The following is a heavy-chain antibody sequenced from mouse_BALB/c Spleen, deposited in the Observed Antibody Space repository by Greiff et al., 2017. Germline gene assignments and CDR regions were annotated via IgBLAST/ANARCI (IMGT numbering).Heavy chain of an antibody. CDR1: GYTFTDYE. CDR3: TRIYGSSY. CDR2: IDPETGGT. D-gene: IGHD1-1*01. V-gene: IGHV1-15*01. J-gene: IGHJ3*01. Sequence: QVQLKESGAELVRPGASVTLSCKASGYTFTDYEMHWVKQTPVHGLEWIGAIDPETGGTAYNQKFKGKATLTADKSSSTAYMELRSLTSEDSAVYYCTRIYGSSYWGQGTLVTVSA.